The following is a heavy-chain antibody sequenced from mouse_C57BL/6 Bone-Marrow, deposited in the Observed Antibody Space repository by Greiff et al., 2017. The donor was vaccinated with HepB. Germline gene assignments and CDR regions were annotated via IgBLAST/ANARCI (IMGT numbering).Heavy chain of an antibody. CDR1: GYTFTNYW. Sequence: VKLVESGAELVRPGTSVKMSCKASGYTFTNYWIGWAKQRPGHGLEWIGDIYPGGGYTNYNEKFKGKATLTADKSSSTAYMQFSSLTSEDSAIYYCARAYYDYDWYFDVWGTGTTVTVSS. CDR2: IYPGGGYT. J-gene: IGHJ1*03. D-gene: IGHD2-4*01. CDR3: ARAYYDYDWYFDV. V-gene: IGHV1-63*01.